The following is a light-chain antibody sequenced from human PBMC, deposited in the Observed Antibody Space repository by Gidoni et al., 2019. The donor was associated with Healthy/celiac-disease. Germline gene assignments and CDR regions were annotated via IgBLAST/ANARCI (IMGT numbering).Light chain of an antibody. CDR1: QSVSSN. CDR3: QQYNNWPSLT. CDR2: GAA. V-gene: IGKV3-15*01. Sequence: IVMTQSPATLSVSTGESATLSCRASQSVSSNLAWYQQKPGQAPRLLIYGAATRATGIPARFSGSGFGTECTLTISSLQSEDFAVYSCQQYNNWPSLTFGGGTKVEIK. J-gene: IGKJ4*01.